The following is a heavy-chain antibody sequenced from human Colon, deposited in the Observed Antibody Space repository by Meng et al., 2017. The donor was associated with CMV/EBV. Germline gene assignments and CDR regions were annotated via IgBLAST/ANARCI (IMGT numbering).Heavy chain of an antibody. J-gene: IGHJ6*02. CDR2: IYPRDSDI. D-gene: IGHD3-3*01. V-gene: IGHV5-51*01. CDR1: GYSFTTYW. Sequence: KVSCKSSGYSFTTYWIGWVRQMPGKGLEWMGIIYPRDSDIRYNPSFQGHVTISADKSISTAYLQWSSLKASDTAMYYCARQTDFWGGLDVWGQGTTVTVSS. CDR3: ARQTDFWGGLDV.